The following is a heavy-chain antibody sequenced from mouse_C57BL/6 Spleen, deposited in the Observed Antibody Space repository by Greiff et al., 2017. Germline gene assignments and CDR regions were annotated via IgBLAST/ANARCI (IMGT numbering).Heavy chain of an antibody. CDR1: GFTFSDYG. CDR3: ARRVADWYFDV. CDR2: ISSGSSTI. D-gene: IGHD1-1*02. J-gene: IGHJ1*03. Sequence: EVKLMESGGGLVKPGGSLKLSCAASGFTFSDYGMHWVRQAPEKGLEWVAYISSGSSTIYYADTVKGRFTISRDNAKNTLFLQMTSLRSEDTAMYYCARRVADWYFDVWGTGTTVTVSS. V-gene: IGHV5-17*01.